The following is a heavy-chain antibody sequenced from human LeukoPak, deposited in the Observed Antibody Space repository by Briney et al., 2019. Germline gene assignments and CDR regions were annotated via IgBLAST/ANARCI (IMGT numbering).Heavy chain of an antibody. J-gene: IGHJ4*02. V-gene: IGHV4-4*07. CDR2: IHPSGST. CDR1: GDSISSYY. CDR3: ARGPPPDFDY. Sequence: SETLSLNCTVSGDSISSYYWSWIRQPAGKGLEWIGRIHPSGSTNYNPSLKSRVTLSVDTSKNQFSLKLSSVTAADTAVYYCARGPPPDFDYWGRGTLVTVSS.